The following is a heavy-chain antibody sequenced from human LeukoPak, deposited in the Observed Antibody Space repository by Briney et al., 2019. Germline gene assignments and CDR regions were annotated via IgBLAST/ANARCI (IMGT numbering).Heavy chain of an antibody. J-gene: IGHJ6*03. CDR3: ARSMENVLSYYMDV. CDR1: GGTFSSYA. V-gene: IGHV1-69*13. D-gene: IGHD2-8*01. CDR2: IIPIFGTA. Sequence: GASVKVSCKASGGTFSSYAISWVRQAPGQGLEWMGGIIPIFGTANYAQKFQGRVTITADESTSAAYMELSSLRSDDTAVYYCARSMENVLSYYMDVWGEGTTVTVSS.